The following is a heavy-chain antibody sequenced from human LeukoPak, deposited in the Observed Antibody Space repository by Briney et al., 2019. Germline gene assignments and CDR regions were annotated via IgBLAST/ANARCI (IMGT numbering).Heavy chain of an antibody. J-gene: IGHJ5*02. V-gene: IGHV4-59*01. CDR3: ARSPVVVVAATRLRRWFDP. D-gene: IGHD2-15*01. CDR1: GGSISSYY. Sequence: SETLSLTCTVSGGSISSYYWSWIRQPPGKGLEWIGYIYYSGSTNYNPSLKSRVTISIDTSKNQFSLRLSSVTAADTAVYYCARSPVVVVAATRLRRWFDPWGQGTLVTVPS. CDR2: IYYSGST.